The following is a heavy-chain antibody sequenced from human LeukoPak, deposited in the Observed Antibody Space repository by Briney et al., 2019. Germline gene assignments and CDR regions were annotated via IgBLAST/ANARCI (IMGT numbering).Heavy chain of an antibody. CDR3: ARAPYGDYADY. CDR2: IRQDGSEK. J-gene: IGHJ4*02. CDR1: GFTFSSYW. D-gene: IGHD4-17*01. V-gene: IGHV3-7*01. Sequence: GGSLRHSCAASGFTFSSYWMSWVRQAPGKGLEWVANIRQDGSEKYYVDSVKGRFTISRDNAKNSLYLQMNSLRAEDTAVYYCARAPYGDYADYWGQGTLVTVSS.